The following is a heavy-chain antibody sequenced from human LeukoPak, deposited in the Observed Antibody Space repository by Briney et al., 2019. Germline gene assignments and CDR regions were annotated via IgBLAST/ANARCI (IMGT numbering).Heavy chain of an antibody. CDR2: ITGSGGST. J-gene: IGHJ4*02. Sequence: GGSLRLSCAASGFTFSSYAMSWVRQAPGKGLEWVSSITGSGGSTYRADSVKGRFTISRDNSKNTLYLQMNSLRAEDTAVYYCARGGGYDSRYFDYWGQGTLVTVSS. CDR1: GFTFSSYA. CDR3: ARGGGYDSRYFDY. D-gene: IGHD5-12*01. V-gene: IGHV3-23*01.